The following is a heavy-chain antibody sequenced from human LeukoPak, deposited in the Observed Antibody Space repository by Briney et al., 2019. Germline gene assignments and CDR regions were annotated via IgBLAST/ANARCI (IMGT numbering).Heavy chain of an antibody. CDR2: IYHSGST. V-gene: IGHV4-4*02. Sequence: SETLSLTCAVSGGSISSSNWWSWIRQPPGKGLEWIGEIYHSGSTNYNPSLKSRVTISVDTSKNQFSLKLSSVTAADTAVYYCARRPYYYGSGSYFYYYYYMDVWGKGTTVTISS. CDR3: ARRPYYYGSGSYFYYYYYMDV. J-gene: IGHJ6*03. CDR1: GGSISSSNW. D-gene: IGHD3-10*01.